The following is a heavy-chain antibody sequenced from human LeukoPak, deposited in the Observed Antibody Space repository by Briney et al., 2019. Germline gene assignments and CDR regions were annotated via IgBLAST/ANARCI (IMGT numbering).Heavy chain of an antibody. V-gene: IGHV1-69*13. CDR2: IIPIFGTA. D-gene: IGHD1-1*01. J-gene: IGHJ4*02. CDR1: GGTFSSYA. CDR3: ARGNVDPKKGPIDY. Sequence: SVKVSCKASGGTFSSYAISWVRQAPGQGLEWMGGIIPIFGTANYAQKFQGRVTITADESTSTAYMELSSLRSEDTAVYYCARGNVDPKKGPIDYWGQGTLVTVSS.